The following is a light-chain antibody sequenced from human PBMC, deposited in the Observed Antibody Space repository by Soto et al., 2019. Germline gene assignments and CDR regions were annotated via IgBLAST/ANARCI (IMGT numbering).Light chain of an antibody. J-gene: IGKJ4*01. V-gene: IGKV3-11*01. Sequence: EIVLTQSPATLSLSAGERATLSCRASQSVVTYLAWYQHKPGQAPRLLIYDASNRATGIPARFSGSGSGTDFTLSISSLEHEDFAGYYCQQRSTWPLTFGGGTKVEIK. CDR3: QQRSTWPLT. CDR1: QSVVTY. CDR2: DAS.